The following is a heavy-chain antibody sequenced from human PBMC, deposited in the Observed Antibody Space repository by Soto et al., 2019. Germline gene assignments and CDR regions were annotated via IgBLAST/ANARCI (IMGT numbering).Heavy chain of an antibody. CDR2: ISYDGSNK. Sequence: GGSLRLSCAASGFTFSSYAMHWVRQAPGKGLEWVAVISYDGSNKYYADSVKGRFTISRDNSKNTLYLQMNSLRAEDTAVYYCARDLLLRFGELSFVFDYWGQGTLVTVSS. V-gene: IGHV3-30-3*01. CDR3: ARDLLLRFGELSFVFDY. J-gene: IGHJ4*02. CDR1: GFTFSSYA. D-gene: IGHD3-10*01.